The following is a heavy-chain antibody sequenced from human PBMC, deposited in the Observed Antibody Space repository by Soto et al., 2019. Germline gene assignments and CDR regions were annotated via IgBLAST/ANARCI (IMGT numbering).Heavy chain of an antibody. J-gene: IGHJ5*02. V-gene: IGHV1-69*08. D-gene: IGHD6-13*01. CDR3: AIDVAAAVPHNWFDP. CDR1: GGTFSSYT. CDR2: IIPILGIA. Sequence: QVQLVQSGAEVKKPGSSVKVSCKASGGTFSSYTISWVRQAPGQGLEGMGRIIPILGIANYAQKFQGRVTMTADKSTTTAYMSLSSLSSEATAVYYCAIDVAAAVPHNWFDPWVQGTLVTVSS.